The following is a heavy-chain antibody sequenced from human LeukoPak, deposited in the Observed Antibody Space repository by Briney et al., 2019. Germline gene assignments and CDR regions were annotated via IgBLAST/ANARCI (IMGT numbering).Heavy chain of an antibody. V-gene: IGHV3-30*04. J-gene: IGHJ4*02. CDR2: ISDDGSNK. CDR3: ARALRSAAPDY. CDR1: GFTFSSYA. D-gene: IGHD6-13*01. Sequence: PGRSLRLSCAASGFTFSSYAMHWVRQAPGKGLEWVAVISDDGSNKYYADSVKGRFTISRDNSKNTLYLQMNSLRAEDTAVYYCARALRSAAPDYWGQGTLVTVSS.